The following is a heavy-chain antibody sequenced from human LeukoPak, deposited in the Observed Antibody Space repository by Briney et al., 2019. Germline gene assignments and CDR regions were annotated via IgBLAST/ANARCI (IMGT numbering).Heavy chain of an antibody. CDR1: GDAISSSHW. CDR2: IYHSGST. V-gene: IGHV4-4*02. CDR3: ASGLYGSGRAWAFDI. D-gene: IGHD3-10*01. Sequence: SGTLSLTRAVSGDAISSSHWWSGVRQAPGKGLEWVGEIYHSGSTHYTPPLQSRVTIIVYKYSHQFYWKRSSVSAADTAVYYCASGLYGSGRAWAFDIWGQGTMVTVSS. J-gene: IGHJ3*02.